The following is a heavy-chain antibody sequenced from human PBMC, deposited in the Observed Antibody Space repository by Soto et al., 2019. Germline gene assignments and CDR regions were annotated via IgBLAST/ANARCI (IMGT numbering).Heavy chain of an antibody. Sequence: SETLSVTCTVSGGSIRSYYWSWIRQPPGKGLEWIGYIYYSGSTNYNPSLKSRVTISVDTSKNQFSLKLSSVTAADTAVYYCARRYGASFDYWGQGTLVTVSS. CDR1: GGSIRSYY. D-gene: IGHD4-17*01. CDR3: ARRYGASFDY. V-gene: IGHV4-59*01. CDR2: IYYSGST. J-gene: IGHJ4*02.